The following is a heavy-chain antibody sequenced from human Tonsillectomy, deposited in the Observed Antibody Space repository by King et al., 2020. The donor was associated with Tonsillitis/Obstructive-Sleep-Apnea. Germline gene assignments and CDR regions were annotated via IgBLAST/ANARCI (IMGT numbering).Heavy chain of an antibody. CDR3: ARAYYDILTGYLDDAFDI. V-gene: IGHV4-59*08. Sequence: QLQESGPGLVKPSETLSLTCTVSGGSISSYYWSWIRQPPGKGLEWIGYIYYSGSINYNPSLKSRVTISVDTSKNQFSLKLSSVTAADTAVYYCARAYYDILTGYLDDAFDIWGQGTMVTVSS. CDR2: IYYSGSI. CDR1: GGSISSYY. D-gene: IGHD3-9*01. J-gene: IGHJ3*02.